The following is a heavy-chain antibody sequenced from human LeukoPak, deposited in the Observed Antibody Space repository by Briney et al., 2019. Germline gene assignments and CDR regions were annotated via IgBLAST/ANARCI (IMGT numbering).Heavy chain of an antibody. CDR3: ALTSNWNAGGNVYFDY. Sequence: ASVKVSCKASGYTFTNYAINWVRQAPGQGLQWMGWINTNTGNPTYAQGFTGRFVFSLDTSVTTAYIHINSLQADDTAVYYCALTSNWNAGGNVYFDYWGQGALVTVSS. CDR1: GYTFTNYA. J-gene: IGHJ4*02. D-gene: IGHD1-20*01. CDR2: INTNTGNP. V-gene: IGHV7-4-1*02.